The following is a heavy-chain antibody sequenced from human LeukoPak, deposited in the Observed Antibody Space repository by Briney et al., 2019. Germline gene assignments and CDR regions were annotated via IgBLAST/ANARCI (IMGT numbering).Heavy chain of an antibody. J-gene: IGHJ4*02. D-gene: IGHD3-9*01. Sequence: SETLSLTCTVTGGSISSGGYYWSWIRQHPGKGLEWIGYIYYSGSTYYNPSLKSRVTISVDTSKNQFSLKLSFVTAADTAVYYCARDRSGDIQDWGQGTLVTVSS. CDR2: IYYSGST. V-gene: IGHV4-31*03. CDR3: ARDRSGDIQD. CDR1: GGSISSGGYY.